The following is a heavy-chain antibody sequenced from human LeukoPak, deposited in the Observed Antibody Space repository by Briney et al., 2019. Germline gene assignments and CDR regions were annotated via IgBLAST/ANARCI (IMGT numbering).Heavy chain of an antibody. D-gene: IGHD3-10*01. CDR3: AREQSIIGWFGELTKGNWFDP. CDR2: INSDGSST. Sequence: GGSLRLSCAASGFTFSSYWMHWVRQAPGKGLVWVSRINSDGSSTSYADSVKGRFTISRDNAKNTLYLQMKSLRAEDTAVYYCAREQSIIGWFGELTKGNWFDPWGQGTLVTVSS. CDR1: GFTFSSYW. J-gene: IGHJ5*02. V-gene: IGHV3-74*01.